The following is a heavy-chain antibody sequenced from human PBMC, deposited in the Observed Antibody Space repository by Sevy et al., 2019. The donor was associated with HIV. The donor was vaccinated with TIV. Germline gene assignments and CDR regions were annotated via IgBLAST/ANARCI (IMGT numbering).Heavy chain of an antibody. CDR1: GFAFSSHA. CDR3: ARDGGFSIKWYPLY. D-gene: IGHD3-3*02. Sequence: GGSLRLCCAASGFAFSSHAMHWVRQAPGKGLEWMETISYEGTETFYAASVEGRFTISRDNSKNMLSLQINSLRPEDTAVYYCARDGGFSIKWYPLYWGHGTLVTVSS. V-gene: IGHV3-30-3*01. CDR2: ISYEGTET. J-gene: IGHJ4*01.